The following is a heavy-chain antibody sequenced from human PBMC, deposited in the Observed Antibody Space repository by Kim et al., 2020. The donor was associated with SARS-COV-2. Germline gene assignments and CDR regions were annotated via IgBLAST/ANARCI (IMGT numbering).Heavy chain of an antibody. J-gene: IGHJ4*01. CDR1: GFSFTRYD. Sequence: ASVKVSCKASGFSFTRYDIHWVRQAPGHGLEWMGWMTPNSGNTDYAQRFQGRVTMTSDTSINTAYMELSSLRFDDTAVYYCASGACATICCLNFCDY. CDR2: MTPNSGNT. V-gene: IGHV1-2*02. D-gene: IGHD1-26*01. CDR3: ASGACATICCLNFCDY.